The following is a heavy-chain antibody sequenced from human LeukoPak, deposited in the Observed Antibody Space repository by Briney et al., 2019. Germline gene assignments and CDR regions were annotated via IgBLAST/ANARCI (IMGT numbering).Heavy chain of an antibody. J-gene: IGHJ3*02. Sequence: SETLSLTCTVSGGSVSSGSYYWSWVRQPPGKGLEWIGYIYYSGSTNYNPSLKSRVTISVDTSKNQFSLKLSSVTAADTAVYYCAGGRRDAFDIWGQGTMVTVSS. CDR3: AGGRRDAFDI. CDR2: IYYSGST. CDR1: GGSVSSGSYY. V-gene: IGHV4-61*01.